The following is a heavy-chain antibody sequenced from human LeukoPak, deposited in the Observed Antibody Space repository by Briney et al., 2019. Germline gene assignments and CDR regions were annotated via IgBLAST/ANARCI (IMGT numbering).Heavy chain of an antibody. V-gene: IGHV3-23*01. D-gene: IGHD3-10*01. Sequence: PGGSLRLSCAASGFTFSSYAMSWVRQAPGKGLEWVSAISGSGGGTYYADSVKGRFTISRDNSKNTLYLQINSLRAEDTAVYYCASGEFLFQNYWGQGTLVTVSS. CDR3: ASGEFLFQNY. CDR2: ISGSGGGT. CDR1: GFTFSSYA. J-gene: IGHJ4*02.